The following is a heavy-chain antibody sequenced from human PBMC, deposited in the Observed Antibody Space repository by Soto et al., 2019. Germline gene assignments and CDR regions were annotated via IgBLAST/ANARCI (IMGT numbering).Heavy chain of an antibody. CDR3: LRRPIPQTPNWGAFDA. D-gene: IGHD7-27*01. CDR1: GFTFSSFV. J-gene: IGHJ3*01. CDR2: VSPGVDVS. Sequence: LRLSCAASGFTFSSFVMNWVRQAPGKVLEWVSTVSPGVDVSHYTDSVKGRVTIPRDNSRRTLYLQMESLRAGDAAVYFCLRRPIPQTPNWGAFDAWGQGTVVTVSS. V-gene: IGHV3-23*01.